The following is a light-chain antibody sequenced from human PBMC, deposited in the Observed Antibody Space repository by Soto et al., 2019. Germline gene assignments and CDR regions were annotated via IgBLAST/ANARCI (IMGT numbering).Light chain of an antibody. CDR1: QSVSSY. CDR2: DAY. V-gene: IGKV3-11*01. J-gene: IGKJ4*01. Sequence: EIVLTQSPATLSLSPGERATLSCRASQSVSSYLAWYQQKPGQAPRLLIYDAYNTATGIPARFSGSGSGTDFTLTIRSLEPEDFAVYYCQQRSNWTLTVGGGTKVDIK. CDR3: QQRSNWTLT.